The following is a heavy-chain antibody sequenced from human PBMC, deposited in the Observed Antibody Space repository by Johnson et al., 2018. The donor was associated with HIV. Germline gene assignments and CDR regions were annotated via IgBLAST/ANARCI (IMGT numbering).Heavy chain of an antibody. J-gene: IGHJ3*02. V-gene: IGHV3-33*08. CDR3: ARRRYSSTWHDAFDI. D-gene: IGHD6-13*01. Sequence: QVQLVESGGGVVQPGRSLRLSCAASRFTFSSYSMHWVRQAPGKGLEWVTLILDDVSTTYFVDSVQGRFTISRDNSKNTRYLQMNSLRAEDTAIYYCARRRYSSTWHDAFDIWGRGTMVTVSS. CDR2: ILDDVSTT. CDR1: RFTFSSYS.